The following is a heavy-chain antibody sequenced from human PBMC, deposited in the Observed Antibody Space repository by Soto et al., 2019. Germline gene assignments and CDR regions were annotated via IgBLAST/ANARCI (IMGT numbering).Heavy chain of an antibody. D-gene: IGHD6-13*01. J-gene: IGHJ5*02. V-gene: IGHV5-51*03. CDR3: ARHNRYSSTWFEGWFDP. CDR2: IHPGASDT. CDR1: GYSFPNYW. Sequence: EVQLVQSGAEVKKAGESLKISCQGSGYSFPNYWVGWVRQIPGRGLEWMGIIHPGASDTRYSPFLQVQVTISADKSISTAYLQWSRLKASDTAMYYCARHNRYSSTWFEGWFDPWGQGTLVTVSS.